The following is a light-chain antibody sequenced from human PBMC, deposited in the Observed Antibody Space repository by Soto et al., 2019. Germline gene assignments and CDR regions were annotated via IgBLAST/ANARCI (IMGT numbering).Light chain of an antibody. V-gene: IGKV3-20*01. Sequence: EVVLTRSPGTRALSRGEGATLSCIASQRVSRSYLAWYQHSPGPSPRLLIFGAASRATDIPSRFSGTGSGTDFTLYISTREPEDFAVYYCEQQCNSPCPVAQGTKVDSK. CDR2: GAA. J-gene: IGKJ1*01. CDR3: EQQCNSPCP. CDR1: QRVSRSY.